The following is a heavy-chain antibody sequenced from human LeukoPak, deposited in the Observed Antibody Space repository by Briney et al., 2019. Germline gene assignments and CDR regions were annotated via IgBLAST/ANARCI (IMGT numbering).Heavy chain of an antibody. CDR2: ISYDGSNK. CDR3: AKDGLAAALDY. Sequence: PGGSLRLSCAASGFTFSSYAMNWVRQAPGKGLEWVAVISYDGSNKYYADSVKGRFTISRDNSKNTLYLQMNSLRAEDTAVYYCAKDGLAAALDYWGQGTLVTVSS. CDR1: GFTFSSYA. J-gene: IGHJ4*02. D-gene: IGHD6-13*01. V-gene: IGHV3-30*18.